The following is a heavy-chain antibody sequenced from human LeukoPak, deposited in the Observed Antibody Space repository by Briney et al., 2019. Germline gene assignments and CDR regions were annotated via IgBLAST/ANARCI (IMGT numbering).Heavy chain of an antibody. Sequence: AGESLKISCKGSGYSFTNYWIGWVRQLPGKGLEFMGIIYPGDSDTRYSPSFQGQISISADKYISTAYLQWGSLKASDTAMYYCARMLAATGSGFDYWGQGTLVTVSS. CDR3: ARMLAATGSGFDY. CDR1: GYSFTNYW. V-gene: IGHV5-51*01. D-gene: IGHD6-13*01. CDR2: IYPGDSDT. J-gene: IGHJ4*02.